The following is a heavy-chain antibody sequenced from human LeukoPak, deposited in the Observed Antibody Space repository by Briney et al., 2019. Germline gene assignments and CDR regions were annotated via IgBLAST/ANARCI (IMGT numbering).Heavy chain of an antibody. J-gene: IGHJ6*04. D-gene: IGHD6-13*01. CDR2: IYSGGST. CDR3: ARGFSSWYPLDV. Sequence: GGSLRLSCAASGFTVSSNYMSWVRQAPGKGLEWVSVIYSGGSTYYADSVKGRFTISRDNSKNTLYLQMNSLRAEDTAVHYCARGFSSWYPLDVWGKGTTVTVSS. CDR1: GFTVSSNY. V-gene: IGHV3-53*01.